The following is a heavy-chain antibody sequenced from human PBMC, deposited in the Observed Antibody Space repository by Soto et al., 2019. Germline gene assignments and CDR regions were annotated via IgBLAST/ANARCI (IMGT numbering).Heavy chain of an antibody. V-gene: IGHV3-30-3*01. Sequence: VQLVESGGGVVQPGRSLRLSCAASGFTFSSYAMHWVRQAPGKGLEWVAVISYDGSNKYYADSVKGRFTISRDNSKNTLYLQMNSLRAEDTAVYYCAREGNGYYYGMDVWGQGTTVTVSS. CDR3: AREGNGYYYGMDV. CDR2: ISYDGSNK. J-gene: IGHJ6*02. D-gene: IGHD4-17*01. CDR1: GFTFSSYA.